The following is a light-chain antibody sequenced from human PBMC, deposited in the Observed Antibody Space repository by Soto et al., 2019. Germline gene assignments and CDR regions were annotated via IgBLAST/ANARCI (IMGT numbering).Light chain of an antibody. CDR3: QQRSVWPWT. CDR2: GAS. Sequence: EVVMTQSPATLSVSPGERVTLSCRASQSVRSNLAWYQQKPGQSPRLLIYGASTRATGIPARFSGSGSGTEFTLTISSLEPEDFAVFYCQQRSVWPWTFGQGTKVDIK. CDR1: QSVRSN. V-gene: IGKV3-15*01. J-gene: IGKJ1*01.